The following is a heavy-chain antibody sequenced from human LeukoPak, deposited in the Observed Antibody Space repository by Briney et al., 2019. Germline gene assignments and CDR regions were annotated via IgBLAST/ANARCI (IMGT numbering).Heavy chain of an antibody. D-gene: IGHD1-1*01. CDR2: MFHSGDT. Sequence: SETLSLTCAVYGGSFSGYYWGWFRQPPGKGLEWIGSMFHSGDTSYNPSLMSRATISADRSKNQFSLQLTSVTVADTAVYYCARLESAAHEGIQHWGQGTLVTVSS. CDR3: ARLESAAHEGIQH. V-gene: IGHV4-34*12. CDR1: GGSFSGYY. J-gene: IGHJ1*01.